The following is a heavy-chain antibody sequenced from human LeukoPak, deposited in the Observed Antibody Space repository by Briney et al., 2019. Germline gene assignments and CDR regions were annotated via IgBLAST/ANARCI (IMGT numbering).Heavy chain of an antibody. Sequence: GGSLRLSCAASGFTVSSNYMSWVRQAPGKGLEWVSVIYSGGSTYYADSVKGRLTISRDNSKNTLYLQMNSLRAEDTAVYYCARDQTTGMLGDYWGQGTLVTVSS. V-gene: IGHV3-66*01. CDR1: GFTVSSNY. D-gene: IGHD4-17*01. J-gene: IGHJ4*02. CDR3: ARDQTTGMLGDY. CDR2: IYSGGST.